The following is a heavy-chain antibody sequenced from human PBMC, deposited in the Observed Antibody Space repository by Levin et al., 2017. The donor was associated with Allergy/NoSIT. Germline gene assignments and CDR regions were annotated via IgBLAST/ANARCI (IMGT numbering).Heavy chain of an antibody. CDR2: ISSSSSTI. Sequence: RPGGSLRLSCAASGFTFSSYSMTWVRQAPGKGLEWISYISSSSSTIYYANSVRGRFTISRDNAKNSLYLQMSSLRDEDTAVYYCARPTLELVLSYYGSGSYDSWGRGTLVTVSS. V-gene: IGHV3-48*02. J-gene: IGHJ4*02. D-gene: IGHD3-10*01. CDR3: ARPTLELVLSYYGSGSYDS. CDR1: GFTFSSYS.